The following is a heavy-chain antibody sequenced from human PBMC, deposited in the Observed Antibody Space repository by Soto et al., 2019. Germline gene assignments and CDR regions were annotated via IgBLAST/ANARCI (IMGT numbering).Heavy chain of an antibody. Sequence: AVQRGCRNRNGCYWLLLPPGKGLEWIGKVNHGGTSNYNPSLKSRAIISVDTSKNQFSLKLTSVTAEDTALYFFASSSLLRSGDLFHGLDVGGQVTIVT. D-gene: IGHD3-10*01. CDR1: RGCRNRNG. CDR2: VNHGGTS. J-gene: IGHJ6*02. CDR3: ASSSLLRSGDLFHGLDV. V-gene: IGHV4-34*01.